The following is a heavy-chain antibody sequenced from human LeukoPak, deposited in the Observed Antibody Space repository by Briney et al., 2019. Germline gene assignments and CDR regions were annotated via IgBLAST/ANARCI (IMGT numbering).Heavy chain of an antibody. CDR2: INHSGST. J-gene: IGHJ3*02. D-gene: IGHD2-15*01. CDR3: ARVAPYIVVVVAATRVGAFDI. V-gene: IGHV4-34*01. CDR1: GGSFSGYY. Sequence: SETLPLTCAAYGGSFSGYYWSWIRQPPGKGLEWIGEINHSGSTNYNPSLKSRVTISVDTSKNQFSLKLSSVTAADTAVYYCARVAPYIVVVVAATRVGAFDIWGQGTMVTVSS.